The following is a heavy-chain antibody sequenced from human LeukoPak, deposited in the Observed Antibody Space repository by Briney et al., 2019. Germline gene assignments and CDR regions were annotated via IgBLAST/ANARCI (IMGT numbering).Heavy chain of an antibody. V-gene: IGHV1-69*01. J-gene: IGHJ4*02. CDR2: IIPILGTA. CDR1: GGTFSSYA. CDR3: AMSYYDILTGF. Sequence: SVKVSCKASGGTFSSYAISWVRQASGQGLEWMGGIIPILGTANYAQKFQGRVTITADESTSTAYMELSSLRSEDTAVYYCAMSYYDILTGFWGQGTLVTVSS. D-gene: IGHD3-9*01.